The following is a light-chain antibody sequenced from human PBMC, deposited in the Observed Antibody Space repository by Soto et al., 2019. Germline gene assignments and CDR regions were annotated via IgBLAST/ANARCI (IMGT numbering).Light chain of an antibody. CDR2: GNT. J-gene: IGLJ2*01. CDR3: QSCDSSLSGYVV. V-gene: IGLV1-40*01. CDR1: RSNIGAGYD. Sequence: QLVLTQPPSVSGAPGQRVTISCTGSRSNIGAGYDVHWYQHLPGTAPKLLIYGNTNRPSGVPDRFSGSKSGTSASLAITGLQAEDEADYYCQSCDSSLSGYVVFGGGTKLTVL.